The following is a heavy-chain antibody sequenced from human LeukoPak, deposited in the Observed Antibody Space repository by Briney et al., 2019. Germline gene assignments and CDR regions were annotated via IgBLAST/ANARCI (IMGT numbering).Heavy chain of an antibody. CDR1: GGTFSSYA. Sequence: ASVKVSCKASGGTFSSYAISWVRQAPGQGLEWVGGIIPIFGTANYAQKFQGRVTITADESTSTAYMGLSSLRSEDTAVYYCAREVVPAAMPDTAMANLDYYGMDVWGQGTTVTVSS. V-gene: IGHV1-69*13. CDR2: IIPIFGTA. CDR3: AREVVPAAMPDTAMANLDYYGMDV. J-gene: IGHJ6*02. D-gene: IGHD2-2*01.